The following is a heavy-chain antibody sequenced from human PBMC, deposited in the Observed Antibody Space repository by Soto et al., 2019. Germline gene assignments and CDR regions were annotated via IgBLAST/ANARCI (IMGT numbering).Heavy chain of an antibody. CDR2: ISSSSSYI. V-gene: IGHV3-21*04. CDR3: ARDRDGYNYGYFDY. D-gene: IGHD5-18*01. Sequence: PGGSLRLSCAASGFTFSSYSMNWVRQAPGKGLEWASSISSSSSYIYYADSVKGRFTISRDNAKNTLYLQMNSLRAEDTAIYYCARDRDGYNYGYFDYWGQGTLVTVSS. CDR1: GFTFSSYS. J-gene: IGHJ4*02.